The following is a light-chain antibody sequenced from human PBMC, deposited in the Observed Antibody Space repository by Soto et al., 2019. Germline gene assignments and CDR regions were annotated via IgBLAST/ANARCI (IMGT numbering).Light chain of an antibody. CDR3: CTDACTYKV. Sequence: LTQPRSVSGSPGQSVTISCTGTSSDIGAYNYVSWYQQHPDKAPKLMVYHVSKRPSGVPDRFSGSKSGNAASLTISGLQAEDEADYYCCTDACTYKVLGTGTKFAVL. V-gene: IGLV2-11*01. J-gene: IGLJ1*01. CDR2: HVS. CDR1: SSDIGAYNY.